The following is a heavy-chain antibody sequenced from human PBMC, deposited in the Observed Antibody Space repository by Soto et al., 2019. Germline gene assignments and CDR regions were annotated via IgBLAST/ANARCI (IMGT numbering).Heavy chain of an antibody. D-gene: IGHD2-8*01. CDR3: ARELLVYGGDYFDF. V-gene: IGHV3-48*02. CDR1: GFPFSTSA. Sequence: ESGGGLVQPGGSLRLSCAASGFPFSTSAMNWVRQAPGKGPEWVAYISDSSRTIYYADSVRGRFTISRDNARTSLYLQMNSVRDEDTAVYYCARELLVYGGDYFDFWGQGTQVTVSS. CDR2: ISDSSRTI. J-gene: IGHJ4*02.